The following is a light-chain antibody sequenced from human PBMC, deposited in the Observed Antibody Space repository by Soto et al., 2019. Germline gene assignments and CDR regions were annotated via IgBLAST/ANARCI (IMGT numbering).Light chain of an antibody. CDR1: SSDIGGYNY. Sequence: QSVLTQPASVSGSPGQSITISCTGTSSDIGGYNYVSWYQQHPVRAPKLMIFEVSNRPSGVSNRFSGSKSGNTASLTISGLQADDEADYYCSSFTSSSTVVFGGGTKLTVL. CDR3: SSFTSSSTVV. CDR2: EVS. V-gene: IGLV2-14*01. J-gene: IGLJ2*01.